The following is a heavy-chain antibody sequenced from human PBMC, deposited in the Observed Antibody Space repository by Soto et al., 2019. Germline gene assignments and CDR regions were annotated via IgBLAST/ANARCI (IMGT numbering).Heavy chain of an antibody. CDR2: ISAYNGDT. CDR3: ARDQEYSTSGLYWFDL. D-gene: IGHD6-6*01. CDR1: GYTFTSYG. J-gene: IGHJ5*02. V-gene: IGHV1-18*04. Sequence: VQLVQSGAEVKKPGASVKVSCKASGYTFTSYGITWVRQAPGQGLEWMGWISAYNGDTNYAQKVQGRVTMTTDTSTSTVYMELKSLNSDDTAVYFCARDQEYSTSGLYWFDLWGQGTLVTVSS.